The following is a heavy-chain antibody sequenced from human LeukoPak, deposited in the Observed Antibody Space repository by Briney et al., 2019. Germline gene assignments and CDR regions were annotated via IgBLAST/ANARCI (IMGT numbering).Heavy chain of an antibody. CDR3: ARQEAPVAGYNWFDP. Sequence: KSSETLSLTCTVSGGSISSSSYYWGWIRQPPGKGLEWIGSIHYSGSTYYNPSLKSRVTISVDTSKNQSSLKLSSVTAADTAVYYCARQEAPVAGYNWFDPWGQGTLVTVSS. CDR1: GGSISSSSYY. J-gene: IGHJ5*02. CDR2: IHYSGST. D-gene: IGHD6-19*01. V-gene: IGHV4-39*01.